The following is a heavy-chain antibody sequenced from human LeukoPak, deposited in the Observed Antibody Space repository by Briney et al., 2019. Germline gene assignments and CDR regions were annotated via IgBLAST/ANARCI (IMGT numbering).Heavy chain of an antibody. CDR1: GYTFTSYD. D-gene: IGHD6-13*01. V-gene: IGHV1-8*01. J-gene: IGHJ1*01. CDR2: VNPNSGNT. CDR3: AKDPTQYSSSPIQH. Sequence: ASVKVSCKASGYTFTSYDINWVRQATGQGLEWMGWVNPNSGNTGYAQKFQGRVTMTRNTSISTAYMELSSLRSEDTAVYYCAKDPTQYSSSPIQHWGQGTLVTVSS.